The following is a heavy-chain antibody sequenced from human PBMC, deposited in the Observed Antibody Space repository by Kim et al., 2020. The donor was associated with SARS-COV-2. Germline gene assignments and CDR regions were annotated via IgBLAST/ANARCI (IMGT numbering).Heavy chain of an antibody. CDR2: IWSDGSQK. CDR3: ARDKLAPTLDN. J-gene: IGHJ1*01. V-gene: IGHV3-33*01. CDR1: GLTFRSSG. D-gene: IGHD1-1*01. Sequence: GGSLRLSCEASGLTFRSSGMHWVRQAPGKGLEWVAMIWSDGSQKYYADSLKARFTISRDNSENTLYLQMDSLRAEDTAVYYCARDKLAPTLDNWGQRSL.